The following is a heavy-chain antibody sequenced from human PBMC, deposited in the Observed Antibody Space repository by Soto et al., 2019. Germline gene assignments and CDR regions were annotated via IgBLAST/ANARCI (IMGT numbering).Heavy chain of an antibody. J-gene: IGHJ4*02. CDR2: IYHNGDT. Sequence: QVQLQESGPGLVKPSGTLSLTCAVSGDSITSGRWWTWVRQPPGKGLEWIGEIYHNGDTNYNTSLKSRVTISVDKSKNQFSLKLNSVTAADTAIYYCGDPPSAFWGQGIRVTVSS. CDR1: GDSITSGRW. D-gene: IGHD6-19*01. V-gene: IGHV4-4*02. CDR3: GDPPSAF.